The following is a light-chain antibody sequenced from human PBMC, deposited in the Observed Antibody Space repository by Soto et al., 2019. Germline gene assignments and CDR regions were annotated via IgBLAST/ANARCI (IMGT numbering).Light chain of an antibody. V-gene: IGKV3D-20*02. J-gene: IGKJ5*01. CDR2: GAS. Sequence: ETLLTQSPGTLSLSPGATATLSCRASQSVSSSYLSWYQQKPGQAPRLLIYGASSRATGVPDRFSGSGSGTDFALPISRLETQDFAIYHCQQRSNWPTSTFGQGTRLEIK. CDR1: QSVSSSY. CDR3: QQRSNWPTST.